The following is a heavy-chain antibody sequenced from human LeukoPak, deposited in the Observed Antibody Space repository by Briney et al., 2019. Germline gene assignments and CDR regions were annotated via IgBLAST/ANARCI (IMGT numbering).Heavy chain of an antibody. Sequence: SQTLSLTCTVSAGSISSGDYYWTWVRQHRGKGLEWIGYIYYSGSTDYNPSLKSRVTISIDTSKNQFSLKLSSVTAADTAVYYCVGVALRTMNAFDIWGQGTMVTVSS. CDR3: VGVALRTMNAFDI. D-gene: IGHD5-12*01. CDR2: IYYSGST. CDR1: AGSISSGDYY. V-gene: IGHV4-31*03. J-gene: IGHJ3*02.